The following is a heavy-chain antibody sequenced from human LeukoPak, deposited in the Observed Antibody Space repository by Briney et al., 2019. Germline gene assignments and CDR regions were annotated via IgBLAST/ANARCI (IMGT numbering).Heavy chain of an antibody. CDR3: TKDPNGDYVGAFDP. Sequence: GGSLRLSCLGSGFGFSNYWMTWLRQAPGEGLEWVANIKEDGSVIYYADSVKGRFTISRDNSKNTLYLQMNSLRADDTAVYYCTKDPNGDYVGAFDPWGQGTLVTVSS. D-gene: IGHD4-17*01. CDR2: IKEDGSVI. J-gene: IGHJ5*02. CDR1: GFGFSNYW. V-gene: IGHV3-7*03.